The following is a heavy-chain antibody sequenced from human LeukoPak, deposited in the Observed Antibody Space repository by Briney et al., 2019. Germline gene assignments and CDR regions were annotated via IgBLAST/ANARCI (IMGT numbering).Heavy chain of an antibody. D-gene: IGHD5-24*01. CDR1: GFTFDDYA. J-gene: IGHJ4*02. Sequence: GRSLRLSCAASGFTFDDYAMHWVRQAPGKGLEWVSGISWNSGSIGYADSVKGRFTISRDNAKNSLYLQMNSLRAEDTALYYCARKWLQFRYFDYWGQGTPVTVSS. CDR3: ARKWLQFRYFDY. V-gene: IGHV3-9*01. CDR2: ISWNSGSI.